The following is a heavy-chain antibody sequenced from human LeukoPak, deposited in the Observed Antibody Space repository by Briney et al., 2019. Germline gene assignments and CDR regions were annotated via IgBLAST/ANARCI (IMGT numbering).Heavy chain of an antibody. CDR2: ISGNGGDT. J-gene: IGHJ3*02. D-gene: IGHD4-17*01. V-gene: IGHV3-23*01. Sequence: PGGSLRLSCAASGFTFGSYAMHWVRQAPGKGLEWVSLISGNGGDTYHADSVKGRFTISRDNSKKTLYLQMNSLRAEDTAVYYCAYRGKIAVTTKGAFDIWGQGTLVTVSS. CDR1: GFTFGSYA. CDR3: AYRGKIAVTTKGAFDI.